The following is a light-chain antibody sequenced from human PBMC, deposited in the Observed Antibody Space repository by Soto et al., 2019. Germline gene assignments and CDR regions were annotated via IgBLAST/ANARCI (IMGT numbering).Light chain of an antibody. V-gene: IGKV3-20*01. J-gene: IGKJ2*01. CDR2: ATS. CDR3: QQYDTSPPLYT. Sequence: EIVLTQSPGTLSLSPGERATLSCRASQSVDSTYLAWYQQKPGQAPRLLIFATSSRAAGVPDRFSGSGSGTDFTLTISRLELEDFAVYSCQQYDTSPPLYTFGQGTKLDIK. CDR1: QSVDSTY.